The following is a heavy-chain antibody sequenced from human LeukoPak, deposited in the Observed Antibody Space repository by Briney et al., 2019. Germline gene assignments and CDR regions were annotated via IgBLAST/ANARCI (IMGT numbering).Heavy chain of an antibody. CDR1: GFSFSIYS. CDR2: ISSSGSTI. D-gene: IGHD3-9*01. CDR3: ARGGFDWLLFNYYYYMDV. Sequence: GGSLRLSCAASGFSFSIYSMTWVRQAPGKGLEWVSYISSSGSTIHYADSVKGRFTISRDNAKNSLYLQMNSLRAEDTAVYYCARGGFDWLLFNYYYYMDVWGKGTTVTISS. J-gene: IGHJ6*03. V-gene: IGHV3-48*04.